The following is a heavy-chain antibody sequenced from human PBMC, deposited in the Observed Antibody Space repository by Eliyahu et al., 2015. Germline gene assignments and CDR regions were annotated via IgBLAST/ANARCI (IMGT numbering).Heavy chain of an antibody. V-gene: IGHV3-7*01. J-gene: IGHJ4*02. CDR2: IKQDGSEK. CDR3: AKYVYGGNSYFDY. Sequence: EVQLVESGGGLVQPGGSLRLSCAASXFTFSSYWMSWVRQAPGKGLEWVANIKQDGSEKYYVDSVKGRFTISRDNAKNSLYLQMNSLRAEDTAVYYCAKYVYGGNSYFDYWGQGTLVTVSS. CDR1: XFTFSSYW. D-gene: IGHD4-23*01.